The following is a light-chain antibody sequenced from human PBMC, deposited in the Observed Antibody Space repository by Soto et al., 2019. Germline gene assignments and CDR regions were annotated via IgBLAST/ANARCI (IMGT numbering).Light chain of an antibody. V-gene: IGLV2-14*03. CDR3: TSYTSTGAPVV. CDR2: GVT. J-gene: IGLJ2*01. CDR1: SSDVGGYNY. Sequence: QSALTQPASVSGSPGQSITISCTGTSSDVGGYNYVSWYQHHPGKAPVLIIYGVTNRPSGASLRFSGSKSGNTASLTISGLQAEDEADYYCTSYTSTGAPVVFGGGNQLTVL.